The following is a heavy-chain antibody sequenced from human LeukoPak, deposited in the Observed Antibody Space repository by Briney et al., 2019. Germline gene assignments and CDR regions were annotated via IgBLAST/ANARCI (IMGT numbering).Heavy chain of an antibody. V-gene: IGHV1-8*02. CDR2: MNPNSGNT. CDR1: GYTFTSYD. J-gene: IGHJ4*02. CDR3: ARASPYSSSSGFAY. Sequence: GAPVKVSCKASGYTFTSYDINWVRQATGQGLEWMGWMNPNSGNTGYAQKFQGWVTMTRDTSITTAYIEVNRLISDDTAVYYCARASPYSSSSGFAYWGQGTLVTVSS. D-gene: IGHD6-6*01.